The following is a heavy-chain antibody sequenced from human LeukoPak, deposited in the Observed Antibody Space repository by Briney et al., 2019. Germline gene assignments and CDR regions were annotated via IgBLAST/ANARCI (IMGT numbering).Heavy chain of an antibody. Sequence: PGGPLRLSCVVSGFNFSNYWMSWVRQAPGKGLEWVANIDQEGGEQNYVDSVKGRFSISRDNAKTSVYLQMNSLKVEDTAFYYCARSKAGRYWGQGTLVTVSS. D-gene: IGHD4-11*01. CDR3: ARSKAGRY. V-gene: IGHV3-7*01. CDR1: GFNFSNYW. CDR2: IDQEGGEQ. J-gene: IGHJ4*02.